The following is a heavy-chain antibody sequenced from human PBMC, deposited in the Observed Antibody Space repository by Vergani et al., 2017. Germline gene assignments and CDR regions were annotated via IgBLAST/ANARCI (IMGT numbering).Heavy chain of an antibody. CDR1: GFTFSSYA. D-gene: IGHD3-10*01. V-gene: IGHV3-30-3*01. Sequence: QVQLVESGGGVVQPGRSLRLSCAASGFTFSSYAMHWVRQAPGKGLEWVAVISYDGSNKYYADSVKGRFTISRDNSKNTLYLQMNSLRAEDTAVYYCARDRTVRGVIRGFDYWGQGTLVTVSS. J-gene: IGHJ4*02. CDR2: ISYDGSNK. CDR3: ARDRTVRGVIRGFDY.